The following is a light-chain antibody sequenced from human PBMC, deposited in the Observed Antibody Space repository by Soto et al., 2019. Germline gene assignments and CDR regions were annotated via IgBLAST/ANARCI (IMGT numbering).Light chain of an antibody. J-gene: IGKJ2*01. V-gene: IGKV1-5*03. CDR1: QSISSW. CDR2: KAS. Sequence: DIQMTHSPSTLSASVGDRVTITCRASQSISSWLDWYQQKPGKAPKLLIYKASSLESGVSSRFSGSGSGTEFTLTISSLQPDDFATYYCQQYNSYSYTFGQGTKVDIK. CDR3: QQYNSYSYT.